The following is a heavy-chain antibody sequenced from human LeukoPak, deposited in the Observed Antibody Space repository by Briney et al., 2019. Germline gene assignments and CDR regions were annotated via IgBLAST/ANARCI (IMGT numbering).Heavy chain of an antibody. V-gene: IGHV1-2*02. CDR2: INPNSGGT. J-gene: IGHJ4*02. D-gene: IGHD6-6*01. CDR1: GYTFTGYY. Sequence: ASVKVSCKASGYTFTGYYMHWVRQAPGQGLEWMGWINPNSGGTNYAQKFQGRVTMTRDTSISTAYMELSRLRSDDTAVYYCARAGNYSSSSGTYYFDYWGQGTLVTVSS. CDR3: ARAGNYSSSSGTYYFDY.